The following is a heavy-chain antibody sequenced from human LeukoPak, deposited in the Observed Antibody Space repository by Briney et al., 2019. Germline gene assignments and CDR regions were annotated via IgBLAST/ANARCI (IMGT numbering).Heavy chain of an antibody. CDR1: GFTFRRNA. Sequence: GGSLRLSCAASGFTFRRNAMSWVRQAPGKGLEWVSIISGGGGSTYYADSVKGRFTISRDNSKNTVYLQMNSLRAEDTAVYYCARDFQDYYYDSTTTLRYFDSWGPGTLVTVSS. D-gene: IGHD3-22*01. J-gene: IGHJ4*02. CDR3: ARDFQDYYYDSTTTLRYFDS. V-gene: IGHV3-23*01. CDR2: ISGGGGST.